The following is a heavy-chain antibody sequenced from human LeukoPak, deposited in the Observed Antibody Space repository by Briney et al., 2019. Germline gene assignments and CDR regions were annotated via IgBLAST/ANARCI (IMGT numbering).Heavy chain of an antibody. CDR1: GFTFSSNT. V-gene: IGHV3-23*01. CDR3: AKNRPAVRGDDRP. D-gene: IGHD3-10*01. Sequence: GGSLRLSCAASGFTFSSNTMSWVRQAPGKGLEWVSAISGSGSNTYYADSVKGRFTISRDNSKNTVYLQMNSLRAEDTAVYYCAKNRPAVRGDDRPWGQGSLVTVSS. CDR2: ISGSGSNT. J-gene: IGHJ4*02.